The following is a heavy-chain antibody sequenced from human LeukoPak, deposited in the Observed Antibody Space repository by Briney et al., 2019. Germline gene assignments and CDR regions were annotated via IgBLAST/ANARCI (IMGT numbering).Heavy chain of an antibody. V-gene: IGHV3-30*03. CDR1: GFTFSSYG. Sequence: PGGSLRLSCAASGFTFSSYGMHWVRQAPGKGLEWVAVISYDGSNKYYADSVKGRFSISRDNSKNTLYLQMNSLRAEDTAVYYCAGSSWALPAYWGQGTLVTVSS. CDR2: ISYDGSNK. CDR3: AGSSWALPAY. D-gene: IGHD2-15*01. J-gene: IGHJ4*02.